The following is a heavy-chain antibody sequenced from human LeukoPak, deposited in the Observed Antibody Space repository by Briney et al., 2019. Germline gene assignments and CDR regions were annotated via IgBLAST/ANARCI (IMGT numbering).Heavy chain of an antibody. CDR1: GVSISSYY. V-gene: IGHV4-59*01. CDR2: IYYSGST. D-gene: IGHD3-22*01. J-gene: IGHJ3*02. Sequence: SEPLSLTCTVSGVSISSYYWSWIRQPPGKGLEWIGYIYYSGSTDYNPSLKSRVTISIDTSKNQFPLRLRPVTAADTAVYYCARESNYDSSGYLLDIWGQGTMVTVSS. CDR3: ARESNYDSSGYLLDI.